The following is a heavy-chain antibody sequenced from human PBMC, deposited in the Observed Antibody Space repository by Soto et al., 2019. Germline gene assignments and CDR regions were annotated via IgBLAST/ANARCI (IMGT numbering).Heavy chain of an antibody. V-gene: IGHV1-58*02. CDR3: SADHPHTAIGWPV. J-gene: IGHJ6*02. CDR2: IVVASGRT. CDR1: GFDFGSFG. Sequence: SVKVSCKASGFDFGSFGIQFLRQTHGRGLEWIGWIVVASGRTNYARQFQGRVAFSRDMSSTTAYMDLYDLKSDDTAVYFCSADHPHTAIGWPVWGQGTTVTVSS.